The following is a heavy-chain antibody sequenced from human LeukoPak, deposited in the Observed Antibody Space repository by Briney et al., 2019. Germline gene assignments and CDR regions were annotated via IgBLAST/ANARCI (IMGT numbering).Heavy chain of an antibody. Sequence: SGTLSLTCAVSGGSISSSNWWSWVRQPPGKGLEWIGEIYHSGSTNYNPSLKSRVAISVDTSKNQFSLKLSSVTAADTAVYYCASWHYYDSSGYYFDYWGQGTLVTVSS. D-gene: IGHD3-22*01. CDR2: IYHSGST. J-gene: IGHJ4*02. CDR1: GGSISSSNW. V-gene: IGHV4-4*02. CDR3: ASWHYYDSSGYYFDY.